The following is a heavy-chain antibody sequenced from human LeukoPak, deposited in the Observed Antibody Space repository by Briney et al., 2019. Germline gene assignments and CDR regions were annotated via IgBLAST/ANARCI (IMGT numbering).Heavy chain of an antibody. CDR1: GFTFSSYG. Sequence: AGGSLRLSCAASGFTFSSYGMSWVRQAPGKGLEWVSAISGSGGSTYYADSVKGRFTISRDNSKNTLYLQMNSLGAEDTAVYYCAKDLAFGTTYYFDYWGQGTMVTVSS. D-gene: IGHD1-7*01. V-gene: IGHV3-23*01. CDR3: AKDLAFGTTYYFDY. J-gene: IGHJ4*02. CDR2: ISGSGGST.